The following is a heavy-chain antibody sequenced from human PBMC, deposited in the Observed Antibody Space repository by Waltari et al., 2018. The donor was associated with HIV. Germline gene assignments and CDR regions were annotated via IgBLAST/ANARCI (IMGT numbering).Heavy chain of an antibody. D-gene: IGHD5-12*01. J-gene: IGHJ4*02. CDR2: INHRRNT. Sequence: QVQLQQWGAGLLKPSQTLSHTCAVYGEPFDGYYWSWIRQPPGKRLEWMGEINHRRNTLCNPSLKSRLTMSVDASNNQFSLNLNSVTAADTGVYYCARRAMWLRPVYYFHYWGQGALVTVSS. CDR3: ARRAMWLRPVYYFHY. V-gene: IGHV4-34*01. CDR1: GEPFDGYY.